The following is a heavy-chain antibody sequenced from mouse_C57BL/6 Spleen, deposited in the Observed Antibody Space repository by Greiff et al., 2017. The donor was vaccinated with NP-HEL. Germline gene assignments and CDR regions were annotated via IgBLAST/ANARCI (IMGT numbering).Heavy chain of an antibody. CDR1: GYTFTSYW. J-gene: IGHJ2*01. CDR2: IDPSDSYT. V-gene: IGHV1-59*01. Sequence: VQLQQPGAELVRPGTSVKLSCKASGYTFTSYWMHWVKQRPGQGLEWIGVIDPSDSYTNYNQKFKGKATLTVDTSSSTAYMQLSSLTSEDSAVYYCASGGNSPDYWGQGTTLTVSS. D-gene: IGHD2-1*01. CDR3: ASGGNSPDY.